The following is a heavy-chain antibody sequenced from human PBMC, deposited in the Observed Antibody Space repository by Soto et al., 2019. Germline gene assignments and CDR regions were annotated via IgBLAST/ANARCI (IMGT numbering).Heavy chain of an antibody. J-gene: IGHJ1*01. CDR1: GFTFSSYW. Sequence: GGSLRLSCAASGFTFSSYWMSWVRQAPGKGLEWVANIKQDGSEKYYVDSVKDRFTISRDNAKNSLYLQMNSLRAEDTAVYYCARAGSTAMAEYFQHWGQGTLVTVSS. CDR3: ARAGSTAMAEYFQH. V-gene: IGHV3-7*01. D-gene: IGHD5-18*01. CDR2: IKQDGSEK.